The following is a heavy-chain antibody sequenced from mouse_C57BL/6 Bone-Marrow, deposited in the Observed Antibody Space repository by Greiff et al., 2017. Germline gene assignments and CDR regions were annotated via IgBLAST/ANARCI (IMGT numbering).Heavy chain of an antibody. J-gene: IGHJ4*01. D-gene: IGHD1-1*01. V-gene: IGHV7-1*01. CDR2: SRNKANDYTT. Sequence: EVKLVESGGGLVQSGRSLRLSCATSGFTFSDFYMEWVRQAPGKGLEWIAASRNKANDYTTEYSASVKGRFIVSRDTSQSILYLQMNALRAEDTANYYGARAYYYGSSYDYAMDYWGQGTSVTVSS. CDR1: GFTFSDFY. CDR3: ARAYYYGSSYDYAMDY.